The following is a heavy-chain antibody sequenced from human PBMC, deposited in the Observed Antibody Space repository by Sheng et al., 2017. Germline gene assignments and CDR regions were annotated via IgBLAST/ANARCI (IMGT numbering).Heavy chain of an antibody. CDR3: ARDRRLGELLSRGRGMDV. J-gene: IGHJ6*02. D-gene: IGHD3-10*01. Sequence: QLQLQESGPGLVKPSETLSLTCVVSGDSIRSSNSFWGWIRQSPGKGLEWLGSIYYSGNTYYNLSLESRITISVDTSKNQFSLKLTSATAADTAVYFCARDRRLGELLSRGRGMDVWGQGDHGSPVSS. CDR1: GDSIRSSNSF. V-gene: IGHV4-39*07. CDR2: IYYSGNT.